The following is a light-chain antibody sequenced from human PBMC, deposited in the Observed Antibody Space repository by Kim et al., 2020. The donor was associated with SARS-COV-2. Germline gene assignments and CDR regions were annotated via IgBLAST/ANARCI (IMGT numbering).Light chain of an antibody. CDR1: QGISSY. J-gene: IGKJ5*01. CDR2: AAS. CDR3: QQYYSYPIT. Sequence: AIRITQSPSSLSASTRDRVTITCRASQGISSYLAWYQQKPGKAPKLLIYAASTLQSGVPSRFSGSGSGTDFTLTISCLQSEDFATYYCQQYYSYPITFGQGTRLEIK. V-gene: IGKV1-8*01.